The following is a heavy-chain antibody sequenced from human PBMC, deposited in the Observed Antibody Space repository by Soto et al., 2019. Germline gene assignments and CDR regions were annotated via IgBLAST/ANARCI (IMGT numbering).Heavy chain of an antibody. J-gene: IGHJ4*02. Sequence: QITLKESGPTLVKPTQTLTLTCSFSGFSLNDRGMGVGWIRQPPGKALEWLALIYWDDDKRYSPSLKSRLTISKDTSRNQVLLTMTNMDPLDTATYYCAHARVGDTGFENWGQGTLVTVSS. CDR1: GFSLNDRGMG. D-gene: IGHD1-26*01. CDR2: IYWDDDK. CDR3: AHARVGDTGFEN. V-gene: IGHV2-5*02.